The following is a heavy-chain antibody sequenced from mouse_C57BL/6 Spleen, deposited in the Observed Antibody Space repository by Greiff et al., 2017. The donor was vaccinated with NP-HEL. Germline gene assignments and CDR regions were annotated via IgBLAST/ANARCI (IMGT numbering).Heavy chain of an antibody. CDR3: TAGGKGY. J-gene: IGHJ2*01. V-gene: IGHV14-4*01. D-gene: IGHD2-1*01. Sequence: DVHLVESGAELVRPGASVKLSCTASGFNIKDDYMHWVKQRPEQGLEWIGWIDPANGDTEYASKFQGKATITADTASNTAYLQLSSLTSEDTAVYYCTAGGKGYWGQGTTLTVSS. CDR1: GFNIKDDY. CDR2: IDPANGDT.